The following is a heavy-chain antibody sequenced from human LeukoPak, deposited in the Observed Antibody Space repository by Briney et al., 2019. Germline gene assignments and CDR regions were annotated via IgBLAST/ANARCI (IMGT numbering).Heavy chain of an antibody. J-gene: IGHJ5*02. V-gene: IGHV4-39*07. Sequence: SETLSLTCTVSGGSISSSSYYWGWIRQPPGKGLEWIGSIYYSGSTYYNPSLKSRVTISVDTSKTQFSLKLSSVTAADTAVYYCAGSGYSYGPNWFDPWGQGTLVTVSS. CDR2: IYYSGST. CDR3: AGSGYSYGPNWFDP. D-gene: IGHD5-18*01. CDR1: GGSISSSSYY.